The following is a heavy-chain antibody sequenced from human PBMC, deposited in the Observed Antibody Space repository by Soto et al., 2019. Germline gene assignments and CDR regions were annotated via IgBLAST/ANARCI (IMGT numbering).Heavy chain of an antibody. CDR1: GGTFSSYA. D-gene: IGHD2-8*01. Sequence: QVQLVQSGAEVKKPGSSVKVSCKASGGTFSSYAISWVRQAPGQGLEWMGGIIPIFGTANYAQKFQGRVTITADESTSTAYIELSSLRSEDTAVYYCARVSGYCTNGVCYGAYYYDGMDVWGQGTTVTVSS. V-gene: IGHV1-69*01. CDR2: IIPIFGTA. CDR3: ARVSGYCTNGVCYGAYYYDGMDV. J-gene: IGHJ6*02.